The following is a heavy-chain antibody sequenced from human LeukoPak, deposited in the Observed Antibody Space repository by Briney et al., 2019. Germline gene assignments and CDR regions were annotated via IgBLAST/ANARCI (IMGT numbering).Heavy chain of an antibody. D-gene: IGHD5-12*01. CDR3: ARGYSGFGVYGMDV. CDR1: GFTFSTSW. V-gene: IGHV3-74*01. CDR2: ISPDGSAP. J-gene: IGHJ6*04. Sequence: GGSLRLSCTASGFTFSTSWMHWVRQAPGEGLVWVSRISPDGSAPTYADSVKGRFTISRDTAKNTLFLQMSSLRAEDTAVYFCARGYSGFGVYGMDVWGKGTTVTVSS.